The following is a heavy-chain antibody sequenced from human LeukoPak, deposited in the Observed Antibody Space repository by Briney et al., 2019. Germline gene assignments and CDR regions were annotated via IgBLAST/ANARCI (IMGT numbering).Heavy chain of an antibody. CDR3: ARALLVRNGYNYSPNYFDY. CDR2: ISSSTYT. D-gene: IGHD5-24*01. Sequence: GGSLRLSCAASEFTFSDYYISWVRQAPGKGLEWVSYISSSTYTNYADAVKGRFTISRDNSKNTLYLQMNSLRAEDTAVYYCARALLVRNGYNYSPNYFDYWGQGTLVTVSS. CDR1: EFTFSDYY. V-gene: IGHV3-11*05. J-gene: IGHJ4*02.